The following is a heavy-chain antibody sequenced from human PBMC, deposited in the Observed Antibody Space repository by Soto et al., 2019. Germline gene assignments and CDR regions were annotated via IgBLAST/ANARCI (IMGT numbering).Heavy chain of an antibody. J-gene: IGHJ1*01. CDR2: IKSKTDGGTI. CDR3: AVHSTTWFRDYFQN. V-gene: IGHV3-15*01. Sequence: EVQLEESGGDLVKPGGSLTLSCVASGFTFSDAWMSWVRQAPGKGPEWVGRIKSKTDGGTIDYAAPVKGRFTISRHDSRNRLYLEINSLKTEDTAVYYCAVHSTTWFRDYFQNWCQGTLVTVSS. CDR1: GFTFSDAW. D-gene: IGHD3-10*01.